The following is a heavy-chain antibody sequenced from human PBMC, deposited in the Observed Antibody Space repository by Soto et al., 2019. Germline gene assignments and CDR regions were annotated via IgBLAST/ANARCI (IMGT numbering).Heavy chain of an antibody. CDR2: IYHSGST. Sequence: PSETLSLTCAVSSGSISSSNWWSWVRQPPGKGLEWIGEIYHSGSTNYNPSLKSRVTISVDKSKNQFSLKLSSVTAADTAVYYCAKIAVDPLRFLEWLPTTQIYYYYMDVWGKGTTVTVSS. CDR3: AKIAVDPLRFLEWLPTTQIYYYYMDV. V-gene: IGHV4-4*02. D-gene: IGHD3-3*01. J-gene: IGHJ6*03. CDR1: SGSISSSNW.